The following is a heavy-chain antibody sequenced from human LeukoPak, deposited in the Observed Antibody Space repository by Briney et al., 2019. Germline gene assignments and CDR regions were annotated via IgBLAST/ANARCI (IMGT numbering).Heavy chain of an antibody. J-gene: IGHJ3*02. CDR2: INPNSGGT. CDR3: ARGSMTTVTTLYAFDI. D-gene: IGHD4-17*01. V-gene: IGHV1-2*02. CDR1: GCTFTAYY. Sequence: AAVKVSCKACGCTFTAYYMHGVGQATGRGREGMGWINPNSGGTNYAQKFQGRVTMTGDTSTSTASMELRRLRSDATAVYYYARGSMTTVTTLYAFDIWGQGTMVTVSS.